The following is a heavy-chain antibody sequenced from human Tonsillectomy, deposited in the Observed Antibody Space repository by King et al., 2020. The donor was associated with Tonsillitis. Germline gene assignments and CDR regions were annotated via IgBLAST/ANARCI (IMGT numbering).Heavy chain of an antibody. Sequence: VQLVESGGGLVHPGGSLRLSCAASGFTFSSYEMNWVRQAPGKGLEWVSYISSSGSTIYYADSVKGRFTISRDNAKNSLYLQMSSLRAEDTAVYYCARDAYSRSLGYWGQGTLVTVSS. CDR3: ARDAYSRSLGY. CDR2: ISSSGSTI. D-gene: IGHD6-13*01. CDR1: GFTFSSYE. J-gene: IGHJ4*02. V-gene: IGHV3-48*03.